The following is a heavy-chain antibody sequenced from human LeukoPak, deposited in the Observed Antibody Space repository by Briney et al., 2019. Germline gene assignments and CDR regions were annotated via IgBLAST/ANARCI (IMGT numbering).Heavy chain of an antibody. CDR2: ISSSSSYI. D-gene: IGHD3-9*01. CDR3: AREGDYDILTGYLYYFDY. V-gene: IGHV3-21*01. CDR1: GFTFSSYS. Sequence: GGSLRLSCAASGFTFSSYSMNWVRQAPGKGLEWVSSISSSSSYIYYADSVKGRFTISRDNAKNSLYLQMNSLRAEDTAVYYCAREGDYDILTGYLYYFDYWGQGTLVTVSS. J-gene: IGHJ4*02.